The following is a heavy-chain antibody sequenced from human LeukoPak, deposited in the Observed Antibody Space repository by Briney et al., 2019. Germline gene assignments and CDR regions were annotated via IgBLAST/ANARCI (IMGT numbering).Heavy chain of an antibody. Sequence: GGSLRLSCAASGFTFSSYDMTWVRQAPGKGLEWVSAISGSTHYADSVRGRFTISRDNSKNTLYLQMNSLKTEDTAVYYCTTDEWSWGQGTLVTVSS. V-gene: IGHV3-23*01. D-gene: IGHD3-3*01. CDR2: ISGST. CDR1: GFTFSSYD. CDR3: TTDEWS. J-gene: IGHJ4*02.